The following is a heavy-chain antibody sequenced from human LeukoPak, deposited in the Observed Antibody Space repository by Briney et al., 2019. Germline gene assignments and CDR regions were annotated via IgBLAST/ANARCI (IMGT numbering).Heavy chain of an antibody. Sequence: GASVKVSCKTSGYTFTSYFMHWVRQAPGQGLEWMGIINPSGGSTSYAQKFQGRVTMTRDTSTSTVYMELSSLRSEDTAVYYCARGEYGDYDIDYWGQGTLVTVSP. J-gene: IGHJ4*02. D-gene: IGHD4-17*01. CDR1: GYTFTSYF. CDR2: INPSGGST. CDR3: ARGEYGDYDIDY. V-gene: IGHV1-46*01.